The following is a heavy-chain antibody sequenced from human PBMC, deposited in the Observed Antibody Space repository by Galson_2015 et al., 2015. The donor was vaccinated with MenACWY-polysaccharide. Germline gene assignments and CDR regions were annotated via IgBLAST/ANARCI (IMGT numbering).Heavy chain of an antibody. Sequence: IYWDEDKGYSPSLKSRLTITKDTSKNQVVLTMTNMDHVDTATYYCAHLSHLSGSSDYWGQGTRVTVSS. CDR3: AHLSHLSGSSDY. J-gene: IGHJ4*02. CDR2: IYWDEDK. D-gene: IGHD1-26*01. V-gene: IGHV2-5*02.